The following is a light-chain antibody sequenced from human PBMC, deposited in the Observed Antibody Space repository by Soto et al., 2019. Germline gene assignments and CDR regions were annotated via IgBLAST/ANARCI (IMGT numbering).Light chain of an antibody. J-gene: IGKJ3*01. CDR3: QQYDDLPFT. V-gene: IGKV1-33*01. CDR1: QDITNY. Sequence: DIQMTQSPPSLSASVGDRVTITCQASQDITNYLSWYQQKPGKAPKLLIYDASNLETGVPSRFSGSRSGTDFSITINSLRTEVIATYYCQQYDDLPFTFGPGTKVDMK. CDR2: DAS.